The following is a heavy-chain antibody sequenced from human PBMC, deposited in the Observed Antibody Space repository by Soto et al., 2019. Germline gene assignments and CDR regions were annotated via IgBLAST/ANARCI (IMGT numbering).Heavy chain of an antibody. V-gene: IGHV4-39*01. CDR2: IYYSGST. J-gene: IGHJ4*02. CDR1: GGSISSSSYY. CDR3: ARSGYSYGYYFDY. Sequence: SETLSLTCTVSGGSISSSSYYWGWIRQPPGKGLEWIGSIYYSGSTYYNPSLKSRVTISVDTSKNQFSLKLSSVTAADTAVYYGARSGYSYGYYFDYGGQETLATVSS. D-gene: IGHD5-18*01.